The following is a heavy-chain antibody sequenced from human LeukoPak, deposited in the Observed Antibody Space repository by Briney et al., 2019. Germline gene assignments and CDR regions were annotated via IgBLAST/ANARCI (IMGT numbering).Heavy chain of an antibody. D-gene: IGHD2-2*01. J-gene: IGHJ4*02. Sequence: SSETLSLTCTVSGGSISSSSYYWGWIRQPPGKGLEWIGSIYYSGNTYYNPSLKSRVTISVDTSKNQFSLKLSSVTAADTAVYYCAKPYCSSTSCYYFDYWGQGTLVTVSS. CDR2: IYYSGNT. V-gene: IGHV4-39*01. CDR3: AKPYCSSTSCYYFDY. CDR1: GGSISSSSYY.